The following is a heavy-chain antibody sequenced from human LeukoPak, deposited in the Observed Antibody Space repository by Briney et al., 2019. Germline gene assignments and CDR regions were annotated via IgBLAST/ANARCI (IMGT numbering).Heavy chain of an antibody. CDR3: AREYSSGWPIDY. Sequence: TGGSLRLSCAASGFTFSSYSMNWVRQAPGKGLEWVSYISGSSTTIYYADSVKGRFTISRDNAKSSLYLQMNSLRAEDTAVYYCAREYSSGWPIDYWGQGTLVTVSS. CDR2: ISGSSTTI. CDR1: GFTFSSYS. D-gene: IGHD6-19*01. J-gene: IGHJ4*02. V-gene: IGHV3-48*04.